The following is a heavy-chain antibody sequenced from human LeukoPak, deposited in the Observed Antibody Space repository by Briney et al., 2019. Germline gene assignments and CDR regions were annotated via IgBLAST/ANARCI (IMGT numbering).Heavy chain of an antibody. J-gene: IGHJ4*02. D-gene: IGHD3-16*01. CDR2: IYHNGRT. CDR1: GASSSNDY. Sequence: SETLSLTRTVSGASSSNDYWSWVRQAPGKGLEWIGYIYHNGRTSYNPSLKSRLTMSIETSQKQFSLQLISVTAADTAIYYCARASEGIGYFDTWGRGSLVTVSS. V-gene: IGHV4-59*01. CDR3: ARASEGIGYFDT.